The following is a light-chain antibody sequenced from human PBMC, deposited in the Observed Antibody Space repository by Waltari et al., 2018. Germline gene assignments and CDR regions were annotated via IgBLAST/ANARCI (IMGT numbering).Light chain of an antibody. CDR3: QQYYITPIT. J-gene: IGKJ5*01. CDR2: WAS. Sequence: DIVMTQSPDSLAVSPGERPTIHRTPSQTILYSSNNKNSLSWFQQKPGQPPKLLIYWASTREIGVPDRFSGSGSGTDFTLTISSLQAEDVAVYYCQQYYITPITFGRGTRLEIK. V-gene: IGKV4-1*01. CDR1: QTILYSSNNKNS.